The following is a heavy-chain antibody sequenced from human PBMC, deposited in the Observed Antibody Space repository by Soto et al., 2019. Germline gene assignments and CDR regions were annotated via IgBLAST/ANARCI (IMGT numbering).Heavy chain of an antibody. J-gene: IGHJ6*02. Sequence: GGSLRLSGAAAGFTFSSYGMHWVRQAPGKGLEWVAVMSFDGSNKYYADSVKGRFTISRDNSRDTLYLQMNSLRPEDTAVYFCAKDSFGMTTLHYYCMDVWGQGTTVTVPS. CDR3: AKDSFGMTTLHYYCMDV. V-gene: IGHV3-30*18. CDR1: GFTFSSYG. D-gene: IGHD4-4*01. CDR2: MSFDGSNK.